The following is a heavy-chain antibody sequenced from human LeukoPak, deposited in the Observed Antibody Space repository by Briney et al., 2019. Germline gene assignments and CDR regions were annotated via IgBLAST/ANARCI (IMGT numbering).Heavy chain of an antibody. V-gene: IGHV3-30*18. CDR3: AKDLGAVAGTGDY. CDR2: ISYDGSNK. Sequence: AGSLTLSCAASGFTISSYAMHWGRQPPGPGLELVAVISYDGSNKYYADSVKGRFTISRDNSKNTLYQQMNSLRAEDTAEYYCAKDLGAVAGTGDYWGQGTLVTVSS. D-gene: IGHD6-19*01. J-gene: IGHJ4*02. CDR1: GFTISSYA.